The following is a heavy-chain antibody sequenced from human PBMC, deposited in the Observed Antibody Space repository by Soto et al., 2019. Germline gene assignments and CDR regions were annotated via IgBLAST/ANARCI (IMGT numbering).Heavy chain of an antibody. J-gene: IGHJ5*02. CDR3: ARDQGGSYDSWFDP. CDR1: TFSMYS. V-gene: IGHV3-21*06. CDR2: ISSGSAYI. D-gene: IGHD1-26*01. Sequence: EVQVVESGGGLVKPGGSLRLSCTFTFSMYSMNWVRQAPGKGLEWVASISSGSAYIKYAESVKGRFTISRDNAKNSLHLQMNSLRAEDTAIYHCARDQGGSYDSWFDPWGQGTLGTVSS.